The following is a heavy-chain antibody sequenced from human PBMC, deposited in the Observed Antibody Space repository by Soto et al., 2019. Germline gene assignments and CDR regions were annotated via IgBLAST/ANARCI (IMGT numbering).Heavy chain of an antibody. Sequence: QVQLVQSGAEVKKPGSSVKVSCKASGGTFSSYAISWVRQAPGQGLEWMGGIIPIFGTANYAQKFQGRVTIPADESASTAYMELSSLRSEDTAVYYCARAYRGSYYYYYGMDVWGQGTTVTVSS. J-gene: IGHJ6*02. CDR2: IIPIFGTA. V-gene: IGHV1-69*12. CDR3: ARAYRGSYYYYYGMDV. D-gene: IGHD1-26*01. CDR1: GGTFSSYA.